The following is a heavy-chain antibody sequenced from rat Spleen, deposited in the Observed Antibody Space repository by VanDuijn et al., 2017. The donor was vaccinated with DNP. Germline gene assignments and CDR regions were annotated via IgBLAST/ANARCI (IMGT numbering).Heavy chain of an antibody. D-gene: IGHD1-6*01. J-gene: IGHJ4*01. CDR1: GFTFSDYA. CDR3: ARLGYYGYAMDA. Sequence: EVQLVESGGGLVQPGRSLKLSCAASGFTFSDYAMAWVRQAPKKGLEWVATSSYDGSRTYYRDSVKGRFTISRDNAKSTLYLQMDSLRSEDTATNYCARLGYYGYAMDAWGQGTSVTVSS. CDR2: SSYDGSRT. V-gene: IGHV5-17*01.